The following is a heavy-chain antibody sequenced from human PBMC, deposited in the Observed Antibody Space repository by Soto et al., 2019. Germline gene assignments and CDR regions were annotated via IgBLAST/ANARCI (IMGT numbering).Heavy chain of an antibody. CDR3: ARVSVFRGVPQDFDI. D-gene: IGHD3-10*01. Sequence: PSETLSLTCGVSGEPFRGPTWSWIRQSPGKGLEWIGEIDHSGGTNYNPSLKSQVSISDDTFKKQLSLKMRTVSAADTAFYYCARVSVFRGVPQDFDIWGQGAQVTVS. CDR2: IDHSGGT. V-gene: IGHV4-34*01. J-gene: IGHJ4*02. CDR1: GEPFRGPT.